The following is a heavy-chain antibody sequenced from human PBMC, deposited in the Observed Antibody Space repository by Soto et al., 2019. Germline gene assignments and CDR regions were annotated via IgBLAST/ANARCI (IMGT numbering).Heavy chain of an antibody. D-gene: IGHD3-10*01. CDR3: ATSYGSGYRAFDS. CDR2: INPILSMS. CDR1: GDTFNFYS. V-gene: IGHV1-69*02. J-gene: IGHJ4*02. Sequence: QVQLVQSGADVQRPGSSVRVSCKASGDTFNFYSINWVRQAPGLGLQWIGRINPILSMSNYAPRFQGRVTMTADKSTITAYMELSSLRSEDTAMYYCATSYGSGYRAFDSWGQGALVTVSS.